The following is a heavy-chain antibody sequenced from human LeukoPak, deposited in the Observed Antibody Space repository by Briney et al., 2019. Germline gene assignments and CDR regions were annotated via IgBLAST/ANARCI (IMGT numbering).Heavy chain of an antibody. CDR3: ARAPPITIFGVVSHAFDI. D-gene: IGHD3-3*01. V-gene: IGHV4-59*01. CDR2: IYYSGST. J-gene: IGHJ3*02. CDR1: GGSISSYY. Sequence: SETLSLTCTVSGGSISSYYWSWIRQPPGKGLEWIGYIYYSGSTNYIPSLKSRVTISVDTSKNQFSLKLSSVTAADTAVYYCARAPPITIFGVVSHAFDIWGQGTMVTVSS.